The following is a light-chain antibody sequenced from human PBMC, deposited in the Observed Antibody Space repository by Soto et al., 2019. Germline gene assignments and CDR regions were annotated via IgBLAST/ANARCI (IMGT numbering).Light chain of an antibody. J-gene: IGKJ5*01. Sequence: EIVLTQSPGTLSLSPGERATLSCRASQSVSSRLAWYQQRPGQAPRLLISGASSRATGIPDRFSGSGSGTDFTLTISRLEPEDFALYYCQHYAHNSPITFGQGTRLEN. CDR3: QHYAHNSPIT. CDR2: GAS. CDR1: QSVSSR. V-gene: IGKV3-20*01.